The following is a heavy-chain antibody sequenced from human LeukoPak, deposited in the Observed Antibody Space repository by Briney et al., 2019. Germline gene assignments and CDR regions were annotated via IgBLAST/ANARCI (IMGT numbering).Heavy chain of an antibody. Sequence: PSETLSLTCTVSGGSISSGSYYWSWIRQPAGKGLEWIGRIYTSGSTNYNPSLKSRVTISVDTSKNQFSLKLSSVTAADTAVYYCARATYYDSYWGQGTLVTVSS. D-gene: IGHD3-3*01. CDR1: GGSISSGSYY. J-gene: IGHJ4*02. CDR3: ARATYYDSY. V-gene: IGHV4-61*02. CDR2: IYTSGST.